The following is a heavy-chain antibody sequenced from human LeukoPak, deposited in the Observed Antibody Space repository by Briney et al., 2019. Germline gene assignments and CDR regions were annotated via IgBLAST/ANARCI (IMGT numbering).Heavy chain of an antibody. Sequence: SETLSLTCAVYGGSFSGYYWSWIRQPPGKGLEWIGEINHSGSTNYNPSLKSRVTISVDTSKNQFSLKLNSVTAADTAVYFCARGDIVVGGGRNWFDPWGQGTLVTVSS. V-gene: IGHV4-34*01. D-gene: IGHD1-26*01. CDR1: GGSFSGYY. J-gene: IGHJ5*02. CDR3: ARGDIVVGGGRNWFDP. CDR2: INHSGST.